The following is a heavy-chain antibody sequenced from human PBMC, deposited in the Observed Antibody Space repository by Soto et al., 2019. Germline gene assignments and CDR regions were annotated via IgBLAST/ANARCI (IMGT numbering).Heavy chain of an antibody. Sequence: EVQLVESGGGLVKPGGSLRLSCAASGITFSKAWMNWVRQAPGKGLEWVGRIKSKIDGGTTDYAAPVNGRFTISRDESKNTLYLQMYSLKTEDTAVYYCTTYCSSTSCDSYYYHTMDVWGQGTTVTVSS. J-gene: IGHJ6*02. CDR1: GITFSKAW. V-gene: IGHV3-15*07. D-gene: IGHD2-2*01. CDR2: IKSKIDGGTT. CDR3: TTYCSSTSCDSYYYHTMDV.